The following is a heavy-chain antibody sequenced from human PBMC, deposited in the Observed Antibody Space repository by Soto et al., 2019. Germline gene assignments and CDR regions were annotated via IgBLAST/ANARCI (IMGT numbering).Heavy chain of an antibody. CDR3: ARGIATGQLDP. V-gene: IGHV1-3*01. J-gene: IGHJ5*02. D-gene: IGHD2-15*01. Sequence: ASVKVSCQASVYTFTISTMNWVRQAPGQRLEWMGWINPDNGNTKSSQKFQDRVIITRDTSASTAYMDLSSLRSEDTAVYYCARGIATGQLDPWGQGTLVTVSS. CDR2: INPDNGNT. CDR1: VYTFTIST.